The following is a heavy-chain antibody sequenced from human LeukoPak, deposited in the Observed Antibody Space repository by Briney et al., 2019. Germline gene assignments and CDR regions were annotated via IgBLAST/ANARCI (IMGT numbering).Heavy chain of an antibody. CDR3: ARRHTGASGRYNRFDP. CDR1: GYILTNNW. Sequence: GESLKISCKISGYILTNNWIGWVRQMPGKGLECMGIIYPGDSDIRYSPSFEGQVTISADESISTAFLQWKSLKASDTAMYYCARRHTGASGRYNRFDPWGQGTLVTVSS. V-gene: IGHV5-51*01. J-gene: IGHJ5*02. D-gene: IGHD1-26*01. CDR2: IYPGDSDI.